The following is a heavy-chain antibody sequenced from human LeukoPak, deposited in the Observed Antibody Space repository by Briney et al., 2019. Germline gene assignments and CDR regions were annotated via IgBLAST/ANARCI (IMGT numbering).Heavy chain of an antibody. V-gene: IGHV3-7*05. J-gene: IGHJ4*02. CDR3: ARRDGPIDY. D-gene: IGHD5-24*01. CDR2: INKKGNEK. Sequence: GGSLRLSCAASGFTFSTYWMSWVRQAPGEGLEWVANINKKGNEKYYVDSVKGRFTISRDNAKNSLYLQMNSLRAGDTAVYYCARRDGPIDYWGQGTLVTVSS. CDR1: GFTFSTYW.